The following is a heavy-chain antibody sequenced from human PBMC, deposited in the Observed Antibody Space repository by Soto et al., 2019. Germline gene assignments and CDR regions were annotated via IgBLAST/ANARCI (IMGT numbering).Heavy chain of an antibody. CDR1: GFTFSSYG. J-gene: IGHJ5*02. Sequence: SGGSLRLSCAASGFTFSSYGMHWVRQAPGKGLEWVAVISYDGSNKYYADSVKGRFTISRDNSKNTLYLQMNSLRAEDTAVYYGAKDSGWFDPWGQGTLVTVSS. CDR2: ISYDGSNK. CDR3: AKDSGWFDP. V-gene: IGHV3-30*18.